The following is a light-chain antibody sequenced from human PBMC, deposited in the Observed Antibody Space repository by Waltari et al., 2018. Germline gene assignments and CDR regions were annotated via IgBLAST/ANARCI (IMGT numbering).Light chain of an antibody. J-gene: IGLJ1*01. CDR1: SADVGGYNY. Sequence: QSALTQPASVSGSPGQSITISCTGTSADVGGYNYVSWSQQYPGKAPQLMIYEVSFRPSGMSNRFSGSKAGNTATLTISGLQAEDEADYYCSSKTSASGVFGTGTTVTVL. CDR3: SSKTSASGV. CDR2: EVS. V-gene: IGLV2-14*01.